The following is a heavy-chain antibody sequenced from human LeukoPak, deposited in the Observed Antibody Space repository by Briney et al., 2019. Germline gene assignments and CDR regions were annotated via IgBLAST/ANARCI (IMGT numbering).Heavy chain of an antibody. CDR2: INHGGST. Sequence: PSETLSLTCAVYGGSFSDSYWSWIRQPPGKGLEWIGEINHGGSTKFNPSLKSRVTISLDTSRNQFSLKLSSVTAADTAVYYCARAVEGGYSSSSWGYYYYMDVWGKGTTVTVSS. CDR1: GGSFSDSY. CDR3: ARAVEGGYSSSSWGYYYYMDV. D-gene: IGHD6-6*01. V-gene: IGHV4-34*01. J-gene: IGHJ6*03.